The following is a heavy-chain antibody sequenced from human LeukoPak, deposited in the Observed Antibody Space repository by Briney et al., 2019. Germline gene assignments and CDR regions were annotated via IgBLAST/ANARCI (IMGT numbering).Heavy chain of an antibody. CDR1: GFTFSSYA. J-gene: IGHJ4*02. CDR3: ARPQGGRQLWLHFDY. CDR2: TSGSGGST. D-gene: IGHD5-18*01. Sequence: PGGSLRLSCAASGFTFSSYAMSWVRQAPGKGLEWVSATSGSGGSTYYADSVKGRFTISRDNSKNTLYLEMISLRAEDTAVYYCARPQGGRQLWLHFDYWGQGTLVTVSS. V-gene: IGHV3-23*01.